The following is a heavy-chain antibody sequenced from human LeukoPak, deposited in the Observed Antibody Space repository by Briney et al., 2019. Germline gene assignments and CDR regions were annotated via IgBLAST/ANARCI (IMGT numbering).Heavy chain of an antibody. D-gene: IGHD3-10*01. CDR3: ARSSSMVRGVIIVFAFDI. CDR1: GGSISSGDYY. Sequence: SETLSLTCTVSGGSISSGDYYWSWIRQPPGKGLEWIGYIYYSGSTYYNPSLKSRVTISVDTSKNQFSLKLSSVTAADTAVYYCARSSSMVRGVIIVFAFDIWGQGTMVTVSS. V-gene: IGHV4-30-4*08. CDR2: IYYSGST. J-gene: IGHJ3*02.